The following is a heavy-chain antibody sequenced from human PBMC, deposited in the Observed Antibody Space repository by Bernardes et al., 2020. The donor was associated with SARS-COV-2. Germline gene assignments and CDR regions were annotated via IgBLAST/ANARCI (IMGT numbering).Heavy chain of an antibody. CDR3: ARDPFSGGVAARGYFWFDP. CDR2: INPNSGGT. Sequence: ASVKVSCKASGYTFTGYYMHWVRQAPGQGLEWMGWINPNSGGTNYAQKFQGRVTMTRDTSISTAYMELSRLRSDDTAVYYCARDPFSGGVAARGYFWFDPWGQGTLVTVSS. J-gene: IGHJ5*02. CDR1: GYTFTGYY. V-gene: IGHV1-2*02. D-gene: IGHD6-6*01.